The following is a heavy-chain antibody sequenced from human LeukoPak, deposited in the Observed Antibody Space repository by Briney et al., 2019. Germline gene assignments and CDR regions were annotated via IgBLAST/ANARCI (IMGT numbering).Heavy chain of an antibody. V-gene: IGHV4-34*08. D-gene: IGHD6-19*01. J-gene: IGHJ4*02. Sequence: GSLRLSCAASGFTFSSYAMSWIRQPPGKGLEWIGEINHSGSTNYNPSLKSRVTISVDTSKNQFSLKLSSVTAADTAVYYCSVAGTGGLDYWGQGTLVTVSS. CDR1: GFTFSSYA. CDR3: SVAGTGGLDY. CDR2: INHSGST.